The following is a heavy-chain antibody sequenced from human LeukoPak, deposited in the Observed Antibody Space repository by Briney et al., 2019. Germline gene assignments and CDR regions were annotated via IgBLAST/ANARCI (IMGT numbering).Heavy chain of an antibody. CDR2: IRYDGSNK. CDR1: GLTFSSYG. Sequence: GGSLRLSCAASGLTFSSYGMHWVRQAPGKGLEWVAFIRYDGSNKYYADSVKGRFTISRDNSKNTLYLQMNSLRAEDTAVYYCAKDRSAKWELLGYYFDYWGQGTLVTVSS. V-gene: IGHV3-30*02. J-gene: IGHJ4*02. CDR3: AKDRSAKWELLGYYFDY. D-gene: IGHD1-26*01.